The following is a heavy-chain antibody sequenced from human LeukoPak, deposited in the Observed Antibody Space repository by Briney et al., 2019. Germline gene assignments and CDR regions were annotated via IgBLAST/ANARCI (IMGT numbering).Heavy chain of an antibody. J-gene: IGHJ4*02. Sequence: GGSLRLSCAASGFTFNNAWMSWVRQVPGKGLEWVGRIQTKSDGGTTDYAAPVKGRFTISRDDSKNTLYLQMNSLKTEDTAVYCCTIDRSSDSIWGIYRYDYWGQGTLVTVSS. D-gene: IGHD3-16*02. CDR1: GFTFNNAW. V-gene: IGHV3-15*01. CDR2: IQTKSDGGTT. CDR3: TIDRSSDSIWGIYRYDY.